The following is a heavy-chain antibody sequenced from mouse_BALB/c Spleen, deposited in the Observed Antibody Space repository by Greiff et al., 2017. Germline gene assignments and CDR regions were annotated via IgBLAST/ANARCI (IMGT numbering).Heavy chain of an antibody. Sequence: VKLMESGAELVRPGASVTLSCKASGYTFTDYEMHWVKQTPVHGLEWIGAIDPETGGTAYNQKFKGKATLTADKSSSTAYMELRSLTSEDSAVYYCRAARAYWGQGTLVTVSA. J-gene: IGHJ3*01. CDR3: RAARAY. CDR1: GYTFTDYE. D-gene: IGHD3-1*01. CDR2: IDPETGGT. V-gene: IGHV1-15*01.